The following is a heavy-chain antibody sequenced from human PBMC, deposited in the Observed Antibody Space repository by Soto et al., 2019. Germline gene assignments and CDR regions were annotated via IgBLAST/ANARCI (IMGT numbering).Heavy chain of an antibody. CDR1: GGSVSSGSYY. Sequence: QVQLQESGPGLVKPSETLSLTCTVSGGSVSSGSYYWSWIRQPPGKGLEWIGYIYYSGSTNYNPSLTSRVTISVDTSKNQFSLKLSSVTAADTAVYYCARMGLDYFDYWGQGTLVTVSS. CDR2: IYYSGST. V-gene: IGHV4-61*01. CDR3: ARMGLDYFDY. J-gene: IGHJ4*02.